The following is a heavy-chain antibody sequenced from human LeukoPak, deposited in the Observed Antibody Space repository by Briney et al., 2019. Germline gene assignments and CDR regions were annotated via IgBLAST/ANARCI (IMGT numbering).Heavy chain of an antibody. J-gene: IGHJ4*02. CDR2: ISYDGSNK. V-gene: IGHV3-30*18. CDR3: AKAGSSGWYKSPFDY. Sequence: PGGSLRLSCAASGFTFSSYGMHWVRQAPGKGLEWVAVISYDGSNKYYADSVKGRFTISRDNSKNTLYLQMNSLRAEDTAVYYCAKAGSSGWYKSPFDYWGRGTLVTVSS. D-gene: IGHD6-19*01. CDR1: GFTFSSYG.